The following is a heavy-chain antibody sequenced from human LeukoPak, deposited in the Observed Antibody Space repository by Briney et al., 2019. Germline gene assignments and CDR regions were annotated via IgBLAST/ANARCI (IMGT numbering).Heavy chain of an antibody. V-gene: IGHV3-48*04. CDR3: ARVIRNSFDP. D-gene: IGHD4-23*01. Sequence: GGSLRLSCVASGFTFRKYNMHWVRQAPGKGLEWISYISSSSSAIYYADSVKGRFTISRDNAKNSLYLQMNSLRAEDTAVYYCARVIRNSFDPWGQGTLVTVSS. CDR2: ISSSSSAI. CDR1: GFTFRKYN. J-gene: IGHJ5*02.